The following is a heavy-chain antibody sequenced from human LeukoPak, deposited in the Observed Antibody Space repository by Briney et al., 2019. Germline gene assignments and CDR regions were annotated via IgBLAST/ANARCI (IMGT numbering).Heavy chain of an antibody. V-gene: IGHV5-51*01. CDR1: GYSFTSYW. D-gene: IGHD3-10*01. CDR2: IYPGDSDT. CDR3: ASTYYYGSGSPLNGMDV. Sequence: GESLKISCKGSGYSFTSYWIGWVRQMPGKGLEWMGIIYPGDSDTRYSPSFQGQVTISADKSISTAYLQWSSLKASDTAMYYCASTYYYGSGSPLNGMDVWGQGTTVTVSS. J-gene: IGHJ6*02.